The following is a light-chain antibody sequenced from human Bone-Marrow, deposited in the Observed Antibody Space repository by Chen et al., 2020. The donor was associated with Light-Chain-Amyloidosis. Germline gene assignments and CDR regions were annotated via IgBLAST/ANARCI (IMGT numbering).Light chain of an antibody. CDR2: WAS. Sequence: DIVMTQSPDSLAVSLGGRATINCKSSQSVLYTSNNKNYLVWYQQKPGQPPKLLIYWASTRESGVPDRFSGSGSGTDFTLTISSLQAEDVAVYYCQQYYITPITFGQGTRLEIK. J-gene: IGKJ5*01. V-gene: IGKV4-1*01. CDR3: QQYYITPIT. CDR1: QSVLYTSNNKNY.